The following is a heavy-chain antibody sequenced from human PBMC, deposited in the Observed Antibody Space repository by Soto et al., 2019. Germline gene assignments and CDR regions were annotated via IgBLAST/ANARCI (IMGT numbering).Heavy chain of an antibody. CDR2: IYHSGST. J-gene: IGHJ5*02. Sequence: QLQLQESGSGLVKPSQTLSLTCAVSGGSISSGGYSWSWIRQPPGKGLEWIGYIYHSGSTYYNPSLKRRVTISVDRSKNQFSLKLSSVTAADTAVYYCARVVVAASEWFDPWGQGTLVTVSS. CDR3: ARVVVAASEWFDP. CDR1: GGSISSGGYS. D-gene: IGHD2-15*01. V-gene: IGHV4-30-2*01.